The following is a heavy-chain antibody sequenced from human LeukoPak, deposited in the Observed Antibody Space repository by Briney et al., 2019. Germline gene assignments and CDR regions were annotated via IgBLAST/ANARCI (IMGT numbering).Heavy chain of an antibody. Sequence: PGGSLRLSCAASGFTFNSYWMSWVRLAPEKGLEWLANIRQDGSDKQYVDSVKGRFTISRDNAKNSLYLQMNSLSAEGTAVYYCARHSRGSPIDDWGQGTLVTVSS. V-gene: IGHV3-7*01. CDR2: IRQDGSDK. J-gene: IGHJ4*02. CDR1: GFTFNSYW. CDR3: ARHSRGSPIDD. D-gene: IGHD2-15*01.